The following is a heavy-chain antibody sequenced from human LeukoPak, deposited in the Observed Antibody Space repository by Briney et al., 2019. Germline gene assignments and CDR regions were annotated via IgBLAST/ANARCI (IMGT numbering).Heavy chain of an antibody. Sequence: PGGSLRLSCAVSGFTFSPYAMTWVRQAPGKGLEWVSVISGSGDRTFNPDSVQGRFTISRDNSKNTLYLQMNSLRAEDTAVYYCATRIAAAGTYDYWGQGTLVTVSS. D-gene: IGHD6-13*01. V-gene: IGHV3-23*01. CDR1: GFTFSPYA. CDR3: ATRIAAAGTYDY. J-gene: IGHJ4*02. CDR2: ISGSGDRT.